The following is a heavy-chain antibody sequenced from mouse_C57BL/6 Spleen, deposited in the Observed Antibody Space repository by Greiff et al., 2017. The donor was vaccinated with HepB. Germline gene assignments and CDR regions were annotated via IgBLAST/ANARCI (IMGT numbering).Heavy chain of an antibody. V-gene: IGHV1-55*01. J-gene: IGHJ2*01. CDR2: IYPGSGST. CDR1: GYTFTSYW. Sequence: QVQLQQPGAELVKPGASVKMSCKASGYTFTSYWITWVKQRPGQGLEWIGDIYPGSGSTNYNEKFKSKATMTLDTASSTAYMQLSSLTSEDSAVYYCASGYDDYYFDYWGQGTTLTVSS. CDR3: ASGYDDYYFDY. D-gene: IGHD2-4*01.